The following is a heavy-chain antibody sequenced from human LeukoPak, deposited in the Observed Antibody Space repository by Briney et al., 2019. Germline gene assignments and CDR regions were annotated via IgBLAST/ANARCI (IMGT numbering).Heavy chain of an antibody. J-gene: IGHJ4*02. CDR2: IYTSGST. CDR3: ARGELARVTTYFDY. Sequence: ASETLSLTCTVSGGSISSYYWSWIRQPAGKGLEWIGRIYTSGSTNYNPSLKSRVTMSVDTSKNQFSPKLSSVTAADTAVYYCARGELARVTTYFDYWGQGTLVTVSS. CDR1: GGSISSYY. D-gene: IGHD4-11*01. V-gene: IGHV4-4*07.